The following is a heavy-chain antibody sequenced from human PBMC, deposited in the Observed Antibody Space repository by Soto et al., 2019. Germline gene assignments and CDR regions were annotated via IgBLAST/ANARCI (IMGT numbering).Heavy chain of an antibody. V-gene: IGHV3-23*01. Sequence: EVQLLESGGGFVQPGESLRLSCAASGFTFSLSAMSWVRQAPGRGLDWVSSLSGGGSTTDYADSVKGRFTISRDNSKNTVHLQMNSLRAEDTAVYYCARGPEYESLTGCDDWGQGALVTASA. D-gene: IGHD3-9*01. CDR1: GFTFSLSA. CDR3: ARGPEYESLTGCDD. CDR2: LSGGGSTT. J-gene: IGHJ1*01.